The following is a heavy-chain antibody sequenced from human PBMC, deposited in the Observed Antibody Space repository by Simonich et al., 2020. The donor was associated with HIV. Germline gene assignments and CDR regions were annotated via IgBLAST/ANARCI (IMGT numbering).Heavy chain of an antibody. CDR3: ARLGVTPYYYYAMDV. Sequence: QVQLVQSGAEVKKPGASVKVSCKTSGYTFTNYAMHWVRQAPGQRLEWMGWNNAAKGNTKYSQNFPGRVTITRDTSAGTAYMELSSLRSEDTAVYYCARLGVTPYYYYAMDVWGQGTTVTVSS. J-gene: IGHJ6*02. CDR2: NNAAKGNT. V-gene: IGHV1-3*01. D-gene: IGHD4-4*01. CDR1: GYTFTNYA.